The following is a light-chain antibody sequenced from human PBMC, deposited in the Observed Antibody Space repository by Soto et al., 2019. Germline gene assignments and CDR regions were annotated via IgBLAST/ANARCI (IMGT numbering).Light chain of an antibody. J-gene: IGLJ1*01. CDR3: SSYTSSSTLYV. Sequence: QSVLTQPASVSGSPGQSITISCTGTSSDVGGYNYVSWYQQHPGKAPKLMIYDVSNRPSGVSNRFSGSKSGNTASLTISGLQAEDEADYYCSSYTSSSTLYVFETGTKVT. CDR2: DVS. V-gene: IGLV2-14*01. CDR1: SSDVGGYNY.